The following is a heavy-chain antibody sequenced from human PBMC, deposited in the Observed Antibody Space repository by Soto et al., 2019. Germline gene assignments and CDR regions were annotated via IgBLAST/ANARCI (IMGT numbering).Heavy chain of an antibody. CDR2: ISGSGGST. D-gene: IGHD6-6*01. Sequence: PGGSLRFSRSASVLTFSSYYMSLVRPGPGRGLEWVAAISGSGGSTYYADSVKGRFTISRDNSKNTLYLQINSLRAEDTAVYYCAKGVSSSSLRASFESWGQGT. CDR3: AKGVSSSSLRASFES. J-gene: IGHJ4*02. CDR1: VLTFSSYY. V-gene: IGHV3-23*01.